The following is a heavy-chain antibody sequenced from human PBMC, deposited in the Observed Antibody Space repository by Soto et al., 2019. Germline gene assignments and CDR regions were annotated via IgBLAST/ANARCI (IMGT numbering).Heavy chain of an antibody. CDR1: GGTFSSYT. V-gene: IGHV1-69*08. D-gene: IGHD4-17*01. J-gene: IGHJ5*02. CDR3: ARDPPTTATNWFDP. Sequence: QVQLVQSGAEVKQPGSSVKVSCKASGGTFSSYTISWVRQAPGQGLEWMGRIIPILGIAIYAQKFQGRVTITADKSTSTAYMELSRLRSEDTAVYYCARDPPTTATNWFDPWGQGTLVTVSS. CDR2: IIPILGIA.